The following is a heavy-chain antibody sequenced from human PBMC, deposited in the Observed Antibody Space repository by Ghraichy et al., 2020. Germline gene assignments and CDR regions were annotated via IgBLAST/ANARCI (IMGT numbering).Heavy chain of an antibody. CDR3: MGDPDSGDDY. Sequence: GGSLRLSCAASGFTFSSYWMTWVRQAPGKGLEWVANIKQDGSEKHYVDSVKGRFTISRDNAKNSLYLQMNSLRADDTAVYYCMGDPDSGDDYWGQGTLVTVSS. D-gene: IGHD3-10*01. CDR2: IKQDGSEK. CDR1: GFTFSSYW. V-gene: IGHV3-7*01. J-gene: IGHJ4*02.